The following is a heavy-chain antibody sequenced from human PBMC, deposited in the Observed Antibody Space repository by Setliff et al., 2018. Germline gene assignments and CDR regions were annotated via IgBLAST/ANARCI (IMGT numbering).Heavy chain of an antibody. J-gene: IGHJ6*03. CDR2: IYYSGST. CDR1: VYSISSDCH. CDR3: ARLAGSGGGFYYYYSYMDV. Sequence: PSETLSLTCAVSVYSISSDCHWGWIRQPPGKGLEWMGRIYYSGSTYYNASLKGRVTISVDTSKNQFSLKLGPVTAADTAVYYCARLAGSGGGFYYYYSYMDVWDKGTTVTVSS. D-gene: IGHD3-16*01. V-gene: IGHV4-38-2*01.